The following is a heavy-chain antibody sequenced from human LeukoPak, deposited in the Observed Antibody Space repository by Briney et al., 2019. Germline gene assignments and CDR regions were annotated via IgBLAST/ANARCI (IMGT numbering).Heavy chain of an antibody. CDR1: GYTFTDYY. V-gene: IGHV1-2*02. CDR3: ARDMKYYYDSSGHHGFDP. J-gene: IGHJ5*02. CDR2: MKPNSGGT. Sequence: ASVKVSCKASGYTFTDYYIHWVRQAPGQGLERMAWMKPNSGGTSYAQKFQGRVTMTRDTSISTAYMELSRLRFDDTAVYYWARDMKYYYDSSGHHGFDPWGQRTLVTVSS. D-gene: IGHD3-22*01.